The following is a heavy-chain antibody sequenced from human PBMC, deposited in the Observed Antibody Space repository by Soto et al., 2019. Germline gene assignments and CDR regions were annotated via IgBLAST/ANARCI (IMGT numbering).Heavy chain of an antibody. V-gene: IGHV3-33*01. CDR3: ARDSGGGATFFDY. Sequence: PGETLKISCAASGFTFSSYGMHWVRQAPGKGLEWVAVIWYDGSNKYYADSVKGRFTISRDNSKNTLYLQMNSLRAEDTAVYYCARDSGGGATFFDYWGQGTLVTVSS. CDR2: IWYDGSNK. D-gene: IGHD3-16*01. J-gene: IGHJ4*02. CDR1: GFTFSSYG.